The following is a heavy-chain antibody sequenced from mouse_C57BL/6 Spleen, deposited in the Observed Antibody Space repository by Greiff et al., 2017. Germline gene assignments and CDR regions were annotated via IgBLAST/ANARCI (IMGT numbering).Heavy chain of an antibody. Sequence: EVQLVASGGGLVKPGGSLKLSCAASGFTFSDYGMHWVRQAPEKGLEWVAYISSGSSTIYYADPVKGRFTISRDHAKNTLFLQMTSLRSEDTAMYYCARRGYDGDYAMDYWGKGTSVTGSS. V-gene: IGHV5-17*01. CDR1: GFTFSDYG. CDR3: ARRGYDGDYAMDY. CDR2: ISSGSSTI. D-gene: IGHD2-2*01. J-gene: IGHJ4*01.